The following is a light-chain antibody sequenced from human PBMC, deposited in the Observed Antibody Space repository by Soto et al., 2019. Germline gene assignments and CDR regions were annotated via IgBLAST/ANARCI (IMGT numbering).Light chain of an antibody. CDR1: QSVSSN. J-gene: IGKJ3*01. CDR3: QQYNYWPRG. V-gene: IGKV3-15*01. CDR2: GAS. Sequence: EIVMTQSPATLSVSPGERATLSCRASQSVSSNLAWYQQKPGQAPRLLIYGASTRATGIPARFSGSGSGTEFTLTIRSLKSEDSAVYYCQQYNYWPRGFGPGTKVDIK.